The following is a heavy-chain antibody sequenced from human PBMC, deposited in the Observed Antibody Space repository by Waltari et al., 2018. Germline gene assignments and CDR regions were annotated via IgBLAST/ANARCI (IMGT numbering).Heavy chain of an antibody. CDR2: IYWNDDK. CDR3: AHRPSITEAIWGAFDV. J-gene: IGHJ3*01. Sequence: QITLKESGPARVKPTETLTLTCTFSGFSLSSSGVGVGWIRQPPGKALEWLALIYWNDDKRYSPSLKTRLTIAKDTSKNQVVLRMTNMDPVDTATYYCAHRPSITEAIWGAFDVWGQGTLAIVSS. V-gene: IGHV2-5*01. CDR1: GFSLSSSGVG. D-gene: IGHD3-10*01.